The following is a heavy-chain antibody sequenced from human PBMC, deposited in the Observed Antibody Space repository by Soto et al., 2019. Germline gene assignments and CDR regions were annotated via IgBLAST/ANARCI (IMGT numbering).Heavy chain of an antibody. V-gene: IGHV3-7*01. CDR3: ARSTAFDI. Sequence: GGSLRLSCTASGFTFSTYWMGWVRQAPGKGLEWVANIRQDGFEKYYMDSVKGRFTISRDNAKNSLFLQMNSLRTEDTAVYRCARSTAFDIWGQGTMVTVS. CDR1: GFTFSTYW. J-gene: IGHJ3*02. CDR2: IRQDGFEK.